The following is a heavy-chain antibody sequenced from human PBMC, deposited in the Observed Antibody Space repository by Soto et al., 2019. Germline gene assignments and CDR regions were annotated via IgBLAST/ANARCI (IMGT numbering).Heavy chain of an antibody. CDR2: IYHTGST. J-gene: IGHJ5*02. D-gene: IGHD3-22*01. CDR3: ARVWMVVVPTAVGVKWFDP. Sequence: SETLSLTCAFSYYSISSGYYWGWIRQTPGKGLEWIGSIYHTGSTFLNPSLRTRVTMSVDTSKNNFSLRLESVTAADTAIYYCARVWMVVVPTAVGVKWFDPWGPGTLVTVSS. V-gene: IGHV4-38-2*01. CDR1: YYSISSGYY.